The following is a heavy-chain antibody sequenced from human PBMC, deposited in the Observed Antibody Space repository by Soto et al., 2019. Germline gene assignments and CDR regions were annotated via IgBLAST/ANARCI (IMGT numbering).Heavy chain of an antibody. CDR2: ISSSSSYI. D-gene: IGHD6-19*01. CDR1: GFTFSSNS. V-gene: IGHV3-21*01. J-gene: IGHJ4*02. Sequence: GGSLRLSCAASGFTFSSNSMNWVRQAPGKGLQWVSSISSSSSYIYYADSVKGRFTISRDNAKNSLYLQMNSLRAEDTAVYYCARGRMAVAGTEFDYWGQGTLVTVSS. CDR3: ARGRMAVAGTEFDY.